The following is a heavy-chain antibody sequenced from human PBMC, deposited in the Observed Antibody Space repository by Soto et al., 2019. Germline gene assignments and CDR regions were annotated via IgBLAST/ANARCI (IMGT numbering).Heavy chain of an antibody. CDR3: ARKHSSDATGYDYFDS. V-gene: IGHV3-21*01. D-gene: IGHD3-3*01. CDR2: ISSGGSFM. J-gene: IGHJ4*02. CDR1: GFSFYDSD. Sequence: EVQLVESGGGLVEPGGSLRLSCTGSGFSFYDSDMTWVRQAPGKGLEWVSSISSGGSFMVYAESFKGRFTISRNNAKNSLFLQMNSLRVEDTSIYYCARKHSSDATGYDYFDSWGQGTLVTVSS.